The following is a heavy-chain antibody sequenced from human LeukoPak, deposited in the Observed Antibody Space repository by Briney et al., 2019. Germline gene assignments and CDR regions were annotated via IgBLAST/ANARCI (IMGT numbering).Heavy chain of an antibody. CDR3: AIGVKWELPIGY. V-gene: IGHV3-23*01. CDR2: ISGSGVST. J-gene: IGHJ4*02. D-gene: IGHD1-26*01. CDR1: GFTFSTYA. Sequence: GGSLRLSCAASGFTFSTYAMSWVRQAPGKGLEWVSAISGSGVSTYYADSVKGRFTISRDSSKNTLYLQMNSLRAEDTAVYYCAIGVKWELPIGYWGKGTLVTVSS.